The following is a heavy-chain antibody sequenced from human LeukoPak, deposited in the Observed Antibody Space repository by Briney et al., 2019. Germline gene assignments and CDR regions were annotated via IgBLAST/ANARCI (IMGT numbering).Heavy chain of an antibody. CDR1: GFTFSSYA. J-gene: IGHJ6*02. CDR2: ISYDGSNK. Sequence: PGGSLRLSCAASGFTFSSYAMHWVRQAPGKWLGWVAVISYDGSNKYYADSVKGRFTISTDNSKNTLYLQMNSLRAEDTAVYYCARDLRGYSGYDPTQYYYYGMDVWGQGTTVTVSS. V-gene: IGHV3-30-3*01. CDR3: ARDLRGYSGYDPTQYYYYGMDV. D-gene: IGHD5-12*01.